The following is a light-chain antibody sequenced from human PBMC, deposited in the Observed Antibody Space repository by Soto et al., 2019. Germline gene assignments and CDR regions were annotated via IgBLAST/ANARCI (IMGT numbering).Light chain of an antibody. Sequence: DIQMTQSPSTLSGSVGDRVTITCRASQTISSWLAWYQQKPGKAPKLLIYKASTLKSGVPSRFSGSGSGTDFTFTISSLQPEDIATYYCQQYDNLPSFTFGPGTKVDIK. CDR2: KAS. CDR1: QTISSW. V-gene: IGKV1-5*03. J-gene: IGKJ3*01. CDR3: QQYDNLPSFT.